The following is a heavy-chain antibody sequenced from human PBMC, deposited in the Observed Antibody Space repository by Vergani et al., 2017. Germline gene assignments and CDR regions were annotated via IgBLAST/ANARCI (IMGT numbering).Heavy chain of an antibody. CDR3: ARTSSISGSYYNGEWDY. J-gene: IGHJ4*02. V-gene: IGHV1-46*03. Sequence: VQLVQSGTEVKKPGASVKIACKTSGYTLTNHHLHWVPQAPGQGLEWMGIITPGGSTDYGPKFQGRATMTRDTSTRTVYMDLTGLRSDDTAMYYCARTSSISGSYYNGEWDYWGQGTLVVVSS. D-gene: IGHD3-10*01. CDR1: GYTLTNHH. CDR2: ITPGGST.